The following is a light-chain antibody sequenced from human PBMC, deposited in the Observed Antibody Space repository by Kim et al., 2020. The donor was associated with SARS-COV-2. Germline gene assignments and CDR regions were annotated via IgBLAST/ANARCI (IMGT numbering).Light chain of an antibody. CDR2: AAS. J-gene: IGKJ4*01. CDR3: QQSHTAPLLT. V-gene: IGKV1-39*01. Sequence: DIQMTQSPSSLAESVGDRVTITCRASQSINAYLNWYQQKPGKAPKLLIYAASTLQSGVPSRFSGSGSGTDFTLTISSLQPEDLATYYCQQSHTAPLLTFGGGTKVDIK. CDR1: QSINAY.